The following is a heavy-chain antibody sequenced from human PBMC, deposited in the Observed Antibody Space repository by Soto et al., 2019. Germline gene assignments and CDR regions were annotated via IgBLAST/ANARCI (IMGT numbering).Heavy chain of an antibody. CDR2: INSDGSST. CDR3: ARDDYDFWSGHPFHNWFDP. CDR1: GFTFRSHA. Sequence: GGSLRLSCVVSGFTFRSHAMNWVRQAPGKGLVWVSRINSDGSSTSYADSVKGRFTISRDNAKNTLYLQMNSLRAEDTAVYYCARDDYDFWSGHPFHNWFDPWGQGTLVTVSS. V-gene: IGHV3-74*01. D-gene: IGHD3-3*01. J-gene: IGHJ5*02.